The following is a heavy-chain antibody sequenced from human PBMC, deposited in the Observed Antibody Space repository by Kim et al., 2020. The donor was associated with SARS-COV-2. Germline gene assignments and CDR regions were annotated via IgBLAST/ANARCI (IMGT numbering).Heavy chain of an antibody. CDR2: IIPIFGTA. J-gene: IGHJ6*02. CDR3: ARVTYQLPPADYYYGVDV. V-gene: IGHV1-69*13. D-gene: IGHD2-2*01. CDR1: GGTFSSYA. Sequence: SVKVSCKASGGTFSSYAISWVRQAPGQGLEWMGGIIPIFGTANYAQKFQGRVTITADESTSTAYMELSSLRSEDTAVYYCARVTYQLPPADYYYGVDVWGQGTTVTVSS.